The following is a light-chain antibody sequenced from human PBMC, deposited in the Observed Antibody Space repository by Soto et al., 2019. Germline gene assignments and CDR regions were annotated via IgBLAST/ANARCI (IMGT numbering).Light chain of an antibody. J-gene: IGKJ5*01. CDR3: QQYGSSEII. V-gene: IGKV3-20*01. CDR1: QSVSSSH. Sequence: EIVLTQSPGTLSLSPGERATLSCRTSQSVSSSHLAWYQQKPGQAPSLLIYGTSSRAPDIPDRFSGSGSGTDFTLTITRLEPEDFAVFYCQQYGSSEIIFGQGTRLEIK. CDR2: GTS.